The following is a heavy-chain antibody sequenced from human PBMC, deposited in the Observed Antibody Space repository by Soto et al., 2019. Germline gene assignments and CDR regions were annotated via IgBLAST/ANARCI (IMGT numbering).Heavy chain of an antibody. D-gene: IGHD6-13*01. CDR3: ARGIAAAYNWFDP. J-gene: IGHJ5*02. CDR1: GGSISSYY. CDR2: IYYSGST. V-gene: IGHV4-59*01. Sequence: LSLTCTVSGGSISSYYWSWIRQPPGKGLEWIGYIYYSGSTNYNPSLKSRVTISVDTSKNQFSLKLSSVTAADTAVYYCARGIAAAYNWFDPWGQGTLVTVSS.